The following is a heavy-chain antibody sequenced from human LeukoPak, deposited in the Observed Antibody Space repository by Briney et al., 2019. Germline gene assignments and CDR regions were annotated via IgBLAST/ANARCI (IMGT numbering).Heavy chain of an antibody. J-gene: IGHJ4*02. D-gene: IGHD6-19*01. CDR1: GGSFSGYY. Sequence: SETLSLTCAVYGGSFSGYYWSWIRQPPGKGLEWIGEINHSGSTNYNPSLKSRVTISVDTSKNQFSLKLSSVTAADTAVYYCARSGGWYLVDYWGQGTLVTVSS. CDR2: INHSGST. V-gene: IGHV4-34*01. CDR3: ARSGGWYLVDY.